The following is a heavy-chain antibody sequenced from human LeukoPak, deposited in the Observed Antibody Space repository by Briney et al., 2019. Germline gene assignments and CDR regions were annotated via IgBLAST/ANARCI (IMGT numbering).Heavy chain of an antibody. Sequence: PGGSLRLSCAASGFAFSSYGMHWVRQAPGKGLEWVAFIRFDGSNKYYADSVKGRFTISRDNSKNTLYLQMNSLRAEDTAVYYCASPYYDILTGYGFDYWGQGTLVTVSS. D-gene: IGHD3-9*01. CDR3: ASPYYDILTGYGFDY. J-gene: IGHJ4*02. V-gene: IGHV3-30*02. CDR2: IRFDGSNK. CDR1: GFAFSSYG.